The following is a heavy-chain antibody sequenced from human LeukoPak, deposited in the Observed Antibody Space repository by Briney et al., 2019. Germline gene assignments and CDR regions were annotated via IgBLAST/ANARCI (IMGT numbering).Heavy chain of an antibody. CDR2: ISINTNT. Sequence: GGSLTLSCAASGIAFSGNYMSWVRQTPGKGLEWISFISINTNTFYADSVRGRFTISRDTAKNTLLLHMNSLREEDSAVYYCGISQTWDNLFGAWGQGTVVTVSS. V-gene: IGHV3-69-1*01. CDR3: GISQTWDNLFGA. CDR1: GIAFSGNY. D-gene: IGHD3-16*01. J-gene: IGHJ5*02.